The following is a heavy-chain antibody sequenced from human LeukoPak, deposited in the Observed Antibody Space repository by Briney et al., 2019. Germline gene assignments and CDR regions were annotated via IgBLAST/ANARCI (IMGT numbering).Heavy chain of an antibody. Sequence: GASVKVSSKASGYTLTSYGISWVRQAPGQELVCLGWTNTYNGNTNYAQNFQGRVTMTIDTSTNTAYMELRSLRSDDTAVYYCVRVSSSRGKLDAFDIWGQGTMVTVSS. CDR3: VRVSSSRGKLDAFDI. J-gene: IGHJ3*02. CDR2: TNTYNGNT. V-gene: IGHV1-18*01. D-gene: IGHD6-6*01. CDR1: GYTLTSYG.